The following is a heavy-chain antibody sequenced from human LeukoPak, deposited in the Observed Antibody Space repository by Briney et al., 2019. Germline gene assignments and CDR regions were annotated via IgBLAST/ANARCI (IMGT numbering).Heavy chain of an antibody. Sequence: GGSLRLSCAASGFTFSDYYMNWIRQAPGKGLEWVSYISSSGNTIYYADSVKGRFTISRDNAKNSLYLQMNSLRAEDTAVYYCARDLRAGLLPLEDSWGQGTLVIVSS. V-gene: IGHV3-11*04. J-gene: IGHJ4*02. D-gene: IGHD4-17*01. CDR1: GFTFSDYY. CDR2: ISSSGNTI. CDR3: ARDLRAGLLPLEDS.